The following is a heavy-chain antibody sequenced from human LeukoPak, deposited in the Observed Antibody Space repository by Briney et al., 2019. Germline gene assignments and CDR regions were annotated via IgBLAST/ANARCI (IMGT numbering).Heavy chain of an antibody. Sequence: GGSLRLSCAASGFTFSSYWMHWVRQAPGKGLVWVSRINSDGSSTSYADSVKGRFTISRDNAKNTLYLQMNSLRAEGTAVYYCARGSGYGVFDYWGQGTLVTVSS. CDR2: INSDGSST. D-gene: IGHD6-25*01. V-gene: IGHV3-74*01. J-gene: IGHJ4*02. CDR1: GFTFSSYW. CDR3: ARGSGYGVFDY.